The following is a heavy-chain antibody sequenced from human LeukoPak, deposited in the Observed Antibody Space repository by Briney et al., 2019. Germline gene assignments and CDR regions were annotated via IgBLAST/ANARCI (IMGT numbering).Heavy chain of an antibody. Sequence: GGSLRLSCAASGFTLSSYWMSSVRQAPGKGLEWVANIKQDGSEKYYVDSVKGRFTISRDNAKNSLYLQMNSLRAEDTAVYYCARVPTESYYDILTGYYATYYFDYWGQGTLVTVSS. CDR2: IKQDGSEK. CDR3: ARVPTESYYDILTGYYATYYFDY. V-gene: IGHV3-7*01. J-gene: IGHJ4*02. D-gene: IGHD3-9*01. CDR1: GFTLSSYW.